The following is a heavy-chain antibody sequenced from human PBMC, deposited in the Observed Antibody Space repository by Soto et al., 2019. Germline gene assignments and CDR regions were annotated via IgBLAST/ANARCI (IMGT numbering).Heavy chain of an antibody. V-gene: IGHV3-23*01. CDR3: AKNHFFDS. Sequence: EVQRLESGGGLVQPGGSLRLSCAASGLTFNSYAMSWVRQAPGKGLEWVSAISRSDDGPYYADSVKGRFTISRDNSQNTLFLLMNSLRADDTALYYCAKNHFFDSWGQGAPVTVSS. J-gene: IGHJ4*02. CDR2: ISRSDDGP. CDR1: GLTFNSYA.